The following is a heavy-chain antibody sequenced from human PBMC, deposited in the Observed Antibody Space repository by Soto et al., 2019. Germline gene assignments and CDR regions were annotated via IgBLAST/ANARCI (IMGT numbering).Heavy chain of an antibody. CDR2: INAGRGKT. J-gene: IGHJ4*02. D-gene: IGHD4-17*01. V-gene: IGHV1-3*01. CDR3: ARWIDNGYFDY. Sequence: QGQLVQSGAEVKKPGASVKVSCGTSGFSFTSYSFHWVRQAPAQGLQWMGWINAGRGKTKYSQQFQGRVTFTWDTSANTVYMELSRLTSEDPSVLYCARWIDNGYFDYWGQGTLVTVSA. CDR1: GFSFTSYS.